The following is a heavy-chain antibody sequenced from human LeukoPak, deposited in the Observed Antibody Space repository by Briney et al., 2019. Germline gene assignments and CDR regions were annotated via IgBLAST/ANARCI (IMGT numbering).Heavy chain of an antibody. CDR2: FYTSGSS. Sequence: PSETLSLTCTVSGGSISSDYWSWIRQPPGKGLEWIGRFYTSGSSNYNPSLKSRVTMSVDTSKNQFSLKLSSVTAADTAVYYCARGIAAFDYWGQGTLVTVSS. CDR1: GGSISSDY. J-gene: IGHJ4*02. CDR3: ARGIAAFDY. D-gene: IGHD6-13*01. V-gene: IGHV4-4*07.